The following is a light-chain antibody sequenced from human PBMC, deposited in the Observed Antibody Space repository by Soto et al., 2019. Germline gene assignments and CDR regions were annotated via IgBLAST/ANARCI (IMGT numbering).Light chain of an antibody. CDR2: DDN. CDR1: SSNLAYNS. V-gene: IGLV1-51*01. Sequence: QSVLTQPPSVSAAPGQDVTISCSGTSSNLAYNSLSWYQQLPGTAPKLFIYDDNKRPSGIPARFSGSKSGTSATLGITGLETGDEADYYCGAWDDSLNVYVFGSGTKLTVL. CDR3: GAWDDSLNVYV. J-gene: IGLJ1*01.